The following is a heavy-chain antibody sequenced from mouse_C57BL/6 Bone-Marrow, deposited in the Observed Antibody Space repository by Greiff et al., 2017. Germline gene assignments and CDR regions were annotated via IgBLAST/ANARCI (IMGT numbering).Heavy chain of an antibody. J-gene: IGHJ2*01. Sequence: EVMLVESGAELVRPGSSVKMSCKTSGYTFTSYGINWVKQRPGQGLEWIGYIYIGNGYTEYNEKFKGKATLTSDTSSSTAYMQLSSLTSEDSAIYFCARSIYYYGKDYFDYWGQGTTLTVSS. V-gene: IGHV1-58*01. CDR1: GYTFTSYG. CDR2: IYIGNGYT. CDR3: ARSIYYYGKDYFDY. D-gene: IGHD1-1*01.